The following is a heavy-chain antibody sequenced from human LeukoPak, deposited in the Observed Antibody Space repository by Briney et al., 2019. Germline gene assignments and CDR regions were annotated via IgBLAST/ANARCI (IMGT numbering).Heavy chain of an antibody. CDR1: GGSISSYY. CDR2: IYYSGST. V-gene: IGHV4-59*08. D-gene: IGHD3-9*01. CDR3: ARHSPSPLRYFDWLPNEGNWFDP. Sequence: KPSETLSLTCTVSGGSISSYYWSWIRQPPGKGLEWIGYIYYSGSTNYNPSLKSRVAISVDTSKNQFSLKLSSVTAADTAVYYCARHSPSPLRYFDWLPNEGNWFDPWGQGTLVTVSS. J-gene: IGHJ5*02.